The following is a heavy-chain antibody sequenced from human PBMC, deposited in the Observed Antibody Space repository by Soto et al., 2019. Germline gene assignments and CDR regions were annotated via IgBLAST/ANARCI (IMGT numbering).Heavy chain of an antibody. D-gene: IGHD2-2*01. CDR2: IYYSGST. Sequence: PSETLSLTCTVSGGSISSYYWSWIRQPPGKGLEWIGYIYYSGSTNYNPSLKSRVTISVDTSKDQFSLKLSSATAADTAVYYCARRGLGYCSSTSCYGGAFDIWGQGTMVTVSS. V-gene: IGHV4-59*08. CDR3: ARRGLGYCSSTSCYGGAFDI. CDR1: GGSISSYY. J-gene: IGHJ3*02.